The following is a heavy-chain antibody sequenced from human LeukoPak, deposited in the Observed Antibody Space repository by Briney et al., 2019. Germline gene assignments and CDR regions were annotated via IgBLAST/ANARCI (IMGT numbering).Heavy chain of an antibody. CDR1: GFTFSSYW. J-gene: IGHJ4*02. CDR2: INQDGSGE. Sequence: GGSLRLSCAASGFTFSSYWMSWVRQAPGKGLEWVANINQDGSGEYYVDSVKGRFTISRDNAKNSLYLQMNSLSAEDTAVYYCARAGPYQLPPRPVDYWGQGTLVTVSS. CDR3: ARAGPYQLPPRPVDY. D-gene: IGHD2-2*01. V-gene: IGHV3-7*01.